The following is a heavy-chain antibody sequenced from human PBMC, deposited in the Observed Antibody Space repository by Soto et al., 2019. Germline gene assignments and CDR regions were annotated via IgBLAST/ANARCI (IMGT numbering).Heavy chain of an antibody. CDR2: IIPIFGTA. CDR1: GGTFSSYA. V-gene: IGHV1-69*13. D-gene: IGHD4-17*01. Sequence: SVKVSCKASGGTFSSYAISWVRQAPGQGLEWMGGIIPIFGTANYAQKFQGRVTITADESTSTAYMELSSLRSEDTAVYYCARHDYGDYGPYYYGMDVWGQGTTVTVS. CDR3: ARHDYGDYGPYYYGMDV. J-gene: IGHJ6*02.